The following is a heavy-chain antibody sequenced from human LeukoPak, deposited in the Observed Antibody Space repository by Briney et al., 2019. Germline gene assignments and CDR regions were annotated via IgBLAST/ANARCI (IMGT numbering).Heavy chain of an antibody. J-gene: IGHJ4*02. D-gene: IGHD5-18*01. CDR2: IYHSGST. Sequence: ASETLSLTCAVSGGSISSGGYSWSWIRQPPGKGLEWIGYIYHSGSTYYNPSLKSRVTISVDRSKNQFSLKLSSVTAADTAVYYCAGQTAMDSSLDYWGQGTLVTVSS. V-gene: IGHV4-30-2*01. CDR1: GGSISSGGYS. CDR3: AGQTAMDSSLDY.